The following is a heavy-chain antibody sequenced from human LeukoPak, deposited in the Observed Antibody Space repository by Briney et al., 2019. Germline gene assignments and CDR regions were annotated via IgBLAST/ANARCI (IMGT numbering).Heavy chain of an antibody. V-gene: IGHV1-2*02. CDR1: GYTFTDWY. D-gene: IGHD3-10*01. CDR2: SNPSKCGT. J-gene: IGHJ4*02. CDR3: ARVGYFGSCSYCPH. Sequence: AAVKVSCKASGYTFTDWYIHGVRQAPGQGLDGMGWSNPSKCGTNFAQEFQGRGTITRDTAIRTAYLEQSRLTSDDTAVYYCARVGYFGSCSYCPHWGQGTLVTVSS.